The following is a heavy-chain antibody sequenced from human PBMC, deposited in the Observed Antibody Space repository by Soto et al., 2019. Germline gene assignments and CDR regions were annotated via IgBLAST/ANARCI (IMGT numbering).Heavy chain of an antibody. D-gene: IGHD6-19*01. Sequence: EVQLLESGGNSVQPGGSLRLSCAASGFTFRNYAMTWVRQAPGRGLEWVSLISGSADSTFYADSLKGRFTISRDNSKRTLYLQVNSLRAEDSAIYYCARVYSSGWYLGYYFDYWGQGTLVTVSS. J-gene: IGHJ4*02. V-gene: IGHV3-23*01. CDR2: ISGSADST. CDR3: ARVYSSGWYLGYYFDY. CDR1: GFTFRNYA.